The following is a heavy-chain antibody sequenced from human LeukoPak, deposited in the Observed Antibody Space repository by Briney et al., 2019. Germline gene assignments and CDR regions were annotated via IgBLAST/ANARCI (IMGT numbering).Heavy chain of an antibody. CDR2: MNPNSGNT. D-gene: IGHD2-15*01. CDR3: ESIVASSAFDI. J-gene: IGHJ3*02. Sequence: GASVKVSCKASGYTFTSYDINWVRQATGQGLEWMGWMNPNSGNTGYAQKFQGRVTITRNTSISTAYMELSSLRSEDTAVYYCESIVASSAFDIWGQGTMVTVSS. CDR1: GYTFTSYD. V-gene: IGHV1-8*03.